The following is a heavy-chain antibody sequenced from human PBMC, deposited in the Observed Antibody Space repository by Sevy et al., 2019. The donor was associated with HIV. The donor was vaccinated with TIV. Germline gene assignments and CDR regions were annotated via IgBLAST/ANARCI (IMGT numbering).Heavy chain of an antibody. D-gene: IGHD3-10*01. J-gene: IGHJ4*01. CDR3: ARVPTYYFGSGTYFDY. CDR2: IGVYSGNS. CDR1: GYTFSSNG. V-gene: IGHV1-18*01. Sequence: ASVKVSCKASGYTFSSNGIAWVRQAPGQGLQWMGWIGVYSGNSKYAQNLQDRLTMTTDTSTSTAYMELKSLRSDDTAVYYCARVPTYYFGSGTYFDYWGHGTLVTVSS.